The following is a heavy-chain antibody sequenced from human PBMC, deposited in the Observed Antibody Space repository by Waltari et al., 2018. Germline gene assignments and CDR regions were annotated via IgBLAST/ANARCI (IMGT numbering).Heavy chain of an antibody. CDR2: IRFDESRG. D-gene: IGHD1-7*01. Sequence: QVQLVESGGGVVQPGGSLRLSCVASGFTFSTYDIHWVRQARGKGLEWVAFIRFDESRGYYADSVKGPFTISRDNSQNLVSLQMNSLRAEDTAVYYCARGRWNSDYWGQGTLVTVSS. CDR3: ARGRWNSDY. V-gene: IGHV3-30*02. J-gene: IGHJ4*02. CDR1: GFTFSTYD.